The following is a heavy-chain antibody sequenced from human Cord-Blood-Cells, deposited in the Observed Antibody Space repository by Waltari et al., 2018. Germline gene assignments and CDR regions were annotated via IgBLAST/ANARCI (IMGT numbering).Heavy chain of an antibody. CDR2: IYYRGST. D-gene: IGHD6-13*01. V-gene: IGHV4-39*01. CDR3: ARHLDRAAAGIDY. CDR1: GGSISSSSYY. Sequence: QLQLQESGPGLVKPSETLSLTCTVSGGSISSSSYYWGWIRQPPGKGLEWIVSIYYRGSTYYNPSLKSRVTISVDTSKNQFSLKLSSVTAADTAVYYCARHLDRAAAGIDYWGQGTLVTVSS. J-gene: IGHJ4*02.